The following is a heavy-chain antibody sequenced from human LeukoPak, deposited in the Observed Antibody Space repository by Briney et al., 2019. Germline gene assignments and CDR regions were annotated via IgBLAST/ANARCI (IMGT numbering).Heavy chain of an antibody. CDR1: GDSVSSNTAA. CDR2: TYYRSKWYN. V-gene: IGHV6-1*01. J-gene: IGHJ5*02. Sequence: SQTLSLTCAISGDSVSSNTAAWNWIRQSPSRGLEWLGRTYYRSKWYNDSAVSVKSRLIINPDTSKNQFSLQLNSVTPEDTAVYYRARGIAARPRWVVWFDPWGQGTLVTVSS. CDR3: ARGIAARPRWVVWFDP. D-gene: IGHD6-6*01.